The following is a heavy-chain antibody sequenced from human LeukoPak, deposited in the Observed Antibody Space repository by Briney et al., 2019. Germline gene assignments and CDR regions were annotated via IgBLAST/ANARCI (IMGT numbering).Heavy chain of an antibody. V-gene: IGHV1-2*02. CDR2: INPNSGGT. Sequence: ASVKVSCKASGYTFTGYYMHWVRQAPGQGLEWMGWINPNSGGTNYAQKFQGRVTMTRDTSISTAYLELSRLRSDDTAVYYCARFDSSGHDAFDTWGQGTMVTVSS. J-gene: IGHJ3*02. CDR3: ARFDSSGHDAFDT. D-gene: IGHD3-22*01. CDR1: GYTFTGYY.